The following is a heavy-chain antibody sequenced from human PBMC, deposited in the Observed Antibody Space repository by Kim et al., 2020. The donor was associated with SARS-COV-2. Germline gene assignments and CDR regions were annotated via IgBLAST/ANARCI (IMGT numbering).Heavy chain of an antibody. CDR3: ARYYGSGSPPLDS. V-gene: IGHV3-48*02. CDR1: WFTFSSYN. Sequence: GGSLRLSCAASWFTFSSYNMNWVRQAPGKGLEWVSYISSSSSTIYYADSVKGRFTISRDNAKNSLYLQMNSLRDEDTAVYYCARYYGSGSPPLDSWGQGTLVTVSS. CDR2: ISSSSSTI. D-gene: IGHD3-10*01. J-gene: IGHJ4*02.